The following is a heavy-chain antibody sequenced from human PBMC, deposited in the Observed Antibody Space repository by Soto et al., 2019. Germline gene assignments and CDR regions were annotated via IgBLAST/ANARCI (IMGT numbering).Heavy chain of an antibody. CDR2: IKQDGSEK. V-gene: IGHV3-7*01. D-gene: IGHD6-13*01. J-gene: IGHJ6*03. CDR1: GFTFSSYW. CDR3: ARDNLIAAAGTEDYYYYMDV. Sequence: GGSLRLSCAASGFTFSSYWMSWVRQAPGKGLEWVANIKQDGSEKYYVDSVKGRFTISRDNAKNSLYLQMNSLRAEDTAVYYCARDNLIAAAGTEDYYYYMDVWGKGTTVTVSS.